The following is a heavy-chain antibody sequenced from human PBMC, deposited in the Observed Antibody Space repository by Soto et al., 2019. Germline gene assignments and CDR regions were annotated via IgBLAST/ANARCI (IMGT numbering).Heavy chain of an antibody. V-gene: IGHV3-30*03. CDR3: ARDSYYYDSSGPPAY. J-gene: IGHJ4*02. D-gene: IGHD3-22*01. Sequence: GGSLRLSCADSGLSFSSYGMHWVRQAPGEGLEWVAAISYDGSNKNYLASVEGRFTISRDNSKNTLYLQMNALRPEDTAVYYCARDSYYYDSSGPPAYWGQGTLVTVSS. CDR1: GLSFSSYG. CDR2: ISYDGSNK.